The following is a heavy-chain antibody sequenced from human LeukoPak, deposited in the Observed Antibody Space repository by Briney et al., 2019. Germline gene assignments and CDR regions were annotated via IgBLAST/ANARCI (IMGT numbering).Heavy chain of an antibody. V-gene: IGHV4-39*07. CDR1: GGSVSTSNHY. Sequence: SETLSLTCTVSGGSVSTSNHYWGWIRQPPGQGLEWIGMIYHSLYTYYNPSLKSRVAISVDRSKNQFSLKLRSVTAADTALYYCARGGTAFDIWGQGTMVTVSS. D-gene: IGHD1-26*01. CDR3: ARGGTAFDI. CDR2: IYHSLYT. J-gene: IGHJ3*02.